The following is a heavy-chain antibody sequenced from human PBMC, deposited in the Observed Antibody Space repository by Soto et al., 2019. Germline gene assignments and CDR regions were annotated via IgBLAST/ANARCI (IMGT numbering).Heavy chain of an antibody. CDR3: AKGDCSSTSCPLGY. CDR2: ISYDGSNK. J-gene: IGHJ4*02. D-gene: IGHD2-2*01. Sequence: LSLSCVASGFTFSSYGMHWVRQAPGKGLEWVAVISYDGSNKYYADSVKGRFTISRDNSKNTLYLQMNSLRAEDTAVYYCAKGDCSSTSCPLGYWGQGTLVTVSS. V-gene: IGHV3-30*18. CDR1: GFTFSSYG.